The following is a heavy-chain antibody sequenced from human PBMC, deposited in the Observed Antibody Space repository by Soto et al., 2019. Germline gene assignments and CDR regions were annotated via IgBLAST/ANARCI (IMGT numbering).Heavy chain of an antibody. Sequence: GGSLRLSCAASGFTFSSYAMSWVRQAPGKGLEWVSAISGSGGSTYYADSVKGRFTISRDNSKNTLYLQMNSLRAEDTAVYYCAKDRRYCSSTSCFEYYYYGMDVWGQGTTVTVSS. CDR3: AKDRRYCSSTSCFEYYYYGMDV. CDR2: ISGSGGST. V-gene: IGHV3-23*01. D-gene: IGHD2-2*01. J-gene: IGHJ6*02. CDR1: GFTFSSYA.